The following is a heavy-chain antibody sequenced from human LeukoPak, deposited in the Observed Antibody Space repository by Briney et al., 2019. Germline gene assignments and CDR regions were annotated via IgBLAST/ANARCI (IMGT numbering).Heavy chain of an antibody. CDR1: GFTFSSYG. CDR2: ISCDGSNK. V-gene: IGHV3-30*18. J-gene: IGHJ4*02. CDR3: AKDGSYYDILTGYHYFDY. D-gene: IGHD3-9*01. Sequence: GGSLRLSCAASGFTFSSYGMHWVRQAPGKGLEWVAVISCDGSNKYYADSVKGRFTISRDNSKNTLYLQMNSLRAEDTAVYYCAKDGSYYDILTGYHYFDYWGQGTLVTVSS.